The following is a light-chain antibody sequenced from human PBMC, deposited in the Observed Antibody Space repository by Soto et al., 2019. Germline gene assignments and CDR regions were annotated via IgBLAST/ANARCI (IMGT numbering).Light chain of an antibody. V-gene: IGKV3-15*01. CDR2: SAS. Sequence: EIVLTQSPATLSLSPGERATLSCRASHPISNDLAWYQQKPGQAPRLLIYSASTRATGIPASFSGSVSVAEFTLTISSLQSEDFAVYYCQQYYNWPRTFGQGTKVDNK. J-gene: IGKJ1*01. CDR3: QQYYNWPRT. CDR1: HPISND.